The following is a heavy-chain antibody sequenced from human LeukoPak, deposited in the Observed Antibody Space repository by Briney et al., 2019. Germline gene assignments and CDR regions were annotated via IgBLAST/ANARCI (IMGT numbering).Heavy chain of an antibody. CDR2: INTNTGNP. Sequence: ASVKVSCKASGYTFTSYGISWVRQAPGQGLEWMGWINTNTGNPTYAQGFTGRFVFSLDTSVSTAYLQISGLKAEDTAVYYCARVRPAATTDYYFDYWGQGTLVTVSS. CDR1: GYTFTSYG. D-gene: IGHD2-2*01. J-gene: IGHJ4*02. CDR3: ARVRPAATTDYYFDY. V-gene: IGHV7-4-1*02.